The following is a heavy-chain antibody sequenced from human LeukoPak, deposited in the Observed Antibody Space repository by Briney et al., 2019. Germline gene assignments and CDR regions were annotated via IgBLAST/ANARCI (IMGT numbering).Heavy chain of an antibody. CDR1: GYTFISYG. D-gene: IGHD1-26*01. CDR2: ISAYNGNT. CDR3: ARGSGRSPFDY. J-gene: IGHJ4*02. V-gene: IGHV1-18*01. Sequence: ASVTVSCKASGYTFISYGITWVRQVPGQGLEWMGWISAYNGNTNYAQKFQGRVTMTTDTSTSTAYMELRSLTSDDTAVYYCARGSGRSPFDYWGQGTLVTVSS.